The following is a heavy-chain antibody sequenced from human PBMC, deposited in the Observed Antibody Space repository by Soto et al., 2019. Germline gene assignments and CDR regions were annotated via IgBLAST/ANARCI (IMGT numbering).Heavy chain of an antibody. CDR3: ARIPCLAGSCFYDY. CDR2: IHPNGRDK. Sequence: GGSLRLSCAASGFTVSSNYMSWVRQAPGKGLELVANIHPNGRDKKYVASAEGRFTISRDNAKDSVYLQMSSLRDEDTAVYFCARIPCLAGSCFYDYWGQGILVTVSS. V-gene: IGHV3-7*03. J-gene: IGHJ4*02. CDR1: GFTVSSNY. D-gene: IGHD2-15*01.